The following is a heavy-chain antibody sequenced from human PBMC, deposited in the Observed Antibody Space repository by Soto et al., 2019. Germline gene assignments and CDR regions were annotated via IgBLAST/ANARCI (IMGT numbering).Heavy chain of an antibody. CDR2: IYYSGST. J-gene: IGHJ3*02. CDR1: GGSISSYY. Sequence: SETLSLTCTVSGGSISSYYWSWIRQPPGKGLEWIGYIYYSGSTYYNPSLKSRVTISVDTSKNQFSLKLSSVTAADTAVYYCARFTQMAAFDIWGQGTMVTVSS. V-gene: IGHV4-59*12. CDR3: ARFTQMAAFDI.